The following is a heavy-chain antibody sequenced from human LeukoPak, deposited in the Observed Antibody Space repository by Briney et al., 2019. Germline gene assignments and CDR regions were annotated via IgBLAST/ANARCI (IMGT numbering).Heavy chain of an antibody. J-gene: IGHJ3*02. CDR3: GRGGSYRAFDI. CDR1: GFTFNNYA. CDR2: ITGGGDGT. V-gene: IGHV3-23*01. D-gene: IGHD5-24*01. Sequence: PGGSLRLSCATSGFTFNNYAMTWVRQAPGKGLEWVSHITGGGDGTYYADSVKGRFTISRDNSKNTLYLQMNSLRAEDTAVYYCGRGGSYRAFDIWGQGTMVTVSS.